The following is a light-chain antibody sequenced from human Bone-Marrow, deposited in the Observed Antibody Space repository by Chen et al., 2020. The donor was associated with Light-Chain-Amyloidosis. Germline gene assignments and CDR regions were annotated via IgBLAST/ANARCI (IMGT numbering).Light chain of an antibody. CDR3: QSYQGSSQGV. Sequence: NFMLTQPHSVSESPGKTVIISCTRSSGSIATNYVQWYQQRPGSSPTTVIYEDDQRPSGVPDRFSGSIDRSPNSASLTISGLKTEDEADYDCQSYQGSSQGVFGGGTKLTVL. J-gene: IGLJ3*02. CDR2: EDD. CDR1: SGSIATNY. V-gene: IGLV6-57*01.